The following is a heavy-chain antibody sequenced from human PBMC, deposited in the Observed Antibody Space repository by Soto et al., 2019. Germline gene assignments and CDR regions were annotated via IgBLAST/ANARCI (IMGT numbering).Heavy chain of an antibody. Sequence: EVQLLESGGGLVQPGGSLRLSCVATGFIFNTFSMSWVRQAPGKGPEWVSGISGHSATSTYYSDSVKGRFTISRDNSKNTLYLQLSSVRAEDTAIYYCSKTRPRGGGYGDWYFDLWGRGTLVTVSS. D-gene: IGHD5-12*01. CDR3: SKTRPRGGGYGDWYFDL. V-gene: IGHV3-23*01. CDR1: GFIFNTFS. CDR2: ISGHSATST. J-gene: IGHJ2*01.